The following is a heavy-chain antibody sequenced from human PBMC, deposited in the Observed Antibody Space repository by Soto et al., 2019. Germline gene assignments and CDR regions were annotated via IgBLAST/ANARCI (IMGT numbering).Heavy chain of an antibody. CDR1: GGSISNYY. V-gene: IGHV4-59*01. D-gene: IGHD2-15*01. CDR3: ARAGAATISFH. CDR2: IYYSGST. J-gene: IGHJ4*02. Sequence: SETLSLTCTVSGGSISNYYCSWIRQPPGKGLEWIGYIYYSGSTNYNPSLKSRVTISVDTSKNQFSLNLSSVTAADTAVYYCARAGAATISFHWGQVILVTV.